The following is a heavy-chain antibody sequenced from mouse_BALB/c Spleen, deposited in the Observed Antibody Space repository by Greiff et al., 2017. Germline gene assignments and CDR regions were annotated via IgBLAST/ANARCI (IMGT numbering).Heavy chain of an antibody. V-gene: IGHV1S29*02. CDR3: TSSGFTTGAWFAY. CDR1: GYTFTDYN. D-gene: IGHD1-1*01. CDR2: IYPYNGGT. Sequence: EVQLKESGPELVKPGASVKISCKASGYTFTDYNMHWVKQSHGKSLEWIGYIYPYNGGTGYNQKFKDKATMTVDKSSSTAYMQLSSPTSEDSAVYYCTSSGFTTGAWFAYWGQGTLVTVSA. J-gene: IGHJ3*01.